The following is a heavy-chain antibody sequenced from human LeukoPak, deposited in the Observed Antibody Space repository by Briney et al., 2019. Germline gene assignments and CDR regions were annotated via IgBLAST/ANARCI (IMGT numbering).Heavy chain of an antibody. Sequence: PSETLSLTCTVSGGSISSDYWSWIRQPPGKGLEWIGEIYHSGSTNYNPSLKSRVTISVDKSKNQFSLKLSSVTAADTAVYYCASLALYDSSGGVQVDIWGQGTMVTVSS. D-gene: IGHD3-22*01. J-gene: IGHJ3*02. CDR3: ASLALYDSSGGVQVDI. V-gene: IGHV4-59*12. CDR1: GGSISSDY. CDR2: IYHSGST.